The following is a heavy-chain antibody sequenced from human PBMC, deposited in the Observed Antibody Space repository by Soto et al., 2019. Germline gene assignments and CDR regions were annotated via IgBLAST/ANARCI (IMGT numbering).Heavy chain of an antibody. CDR2: IYYSGTT. V-gene: IGHV4-59*01. D-gene: IGHD1-26*01. J-gene: IGHJ3*02. Sequence: SETLSLTCTVSAGSISTYFWIWIGRPPGKGLEWIGYIYYSGTTNYNPSLKSRVTILLDTSKNQFSLRLSSVTAADTAVYYCARGRGGTYDAFDIWGQGTLVTVSS. CDR1: AGSISTYF. CDR3: ARGRGGTYDAFDI.